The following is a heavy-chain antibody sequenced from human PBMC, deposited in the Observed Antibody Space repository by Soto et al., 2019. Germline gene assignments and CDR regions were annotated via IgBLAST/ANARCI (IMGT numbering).Heavy chain of an antibody. CDR2: IYWDDDK. CDR1: GFSLSTSGVG. CDR3: ARHLNYYDSSGYPFDY. J-gene: IGHJ4*02. D-gene: IGHD3-22*01. Sequence: SGPTLVNPTQTLTLTCTFSGFSLSTSGVGVGWIRQPPGKALEWLALIYWDDDKRYSPSLKSRLTITKDTSKNQVVLTMTNMDPVDTATYYCARHLNYYDSSGYPFDYWGQGTLVTVSS. V-gene: IGHV2-5*02.